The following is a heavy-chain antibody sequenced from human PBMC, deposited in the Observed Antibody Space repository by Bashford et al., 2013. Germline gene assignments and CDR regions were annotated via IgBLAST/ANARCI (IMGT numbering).Heavy chain of an antibody. J-gene: IGHJ4*02. CDR2: LNGHGDGP. V-gene: IGHV3-23*01. CDR1: GFIFSLYT. D-gene: IGHD6-13*01. Sequence: GSLRLSCVGSGFIFSLYTMSWVRQAPGKGLEWVSSLNGHGDGPGYADSVEGRFTISRDNSKNTLYLQMNSLRTDDTAVYYCAKELVPLAPGFFDHWGQGTLVTVSS. CDR3: AKELVPLAPGFFDH.